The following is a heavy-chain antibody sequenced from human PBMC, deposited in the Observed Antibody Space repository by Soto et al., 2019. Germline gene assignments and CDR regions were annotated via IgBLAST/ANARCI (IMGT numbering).Heavy chain of an antibody. CDR3: AKFLLYGDPPPNWFDP. J-gene: IGHJ5*02. CDR1: GFTFSSSA. CDR2: MSGSADIT. V-gene: IGHV3-23*01. Sequence: EVQLLESGGGLVQPGGSLRLSCAASGFTFSSSAMSWVRQAPGKGLEGVSAMSGSADITYYADSVKGRFTISRVNSKNTLYLQMNSLRAEDTAVDYCAKFLLYGDPPPNWFDPWGQGTLVTVSS. D-gene: IGHD4-17*01.